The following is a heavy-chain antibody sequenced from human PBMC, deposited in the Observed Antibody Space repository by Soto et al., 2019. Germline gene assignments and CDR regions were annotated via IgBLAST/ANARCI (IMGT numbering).Heavy chain of an antibody. CDR3: ARRYGDCFDY. Sequence: SETLSLTCTVSGASISRYYWSWIRQSPGKGLEWIGYLYNTGSTIYNPSLKSRVTISVDTSKNQFSLKLNSVTAADTAVDYCARRYGDCFDYWGQGTLVTVSS. D-gene: IGHD4-17*01. J-gene: IGHJ4*02. CDR2: LYNTGST. CDR1: GASISRYY. V-gene: IGHV4-59*08.